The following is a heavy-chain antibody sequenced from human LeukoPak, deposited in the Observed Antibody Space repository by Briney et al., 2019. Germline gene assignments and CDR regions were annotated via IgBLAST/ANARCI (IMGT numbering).Heavy chain of an antibody. Sequence: GGSLRLSCAASGFTFSSYSMNWVRQAPGKGLEWVSSISSSSYIYYADPVKGRFTISRDNAKNSLYLQMNSLRAEDTAVYYCARDRGMATVPDYWGQGTLVTVSS. CDR3: ARDRGMATVPDY. D-gene: IGHD5-24*01. CDR1: GFTFSSYS. CDR2: ISSSSYI. V-gene: IGHV3-21*01. J-gene: IGHJ4*02.